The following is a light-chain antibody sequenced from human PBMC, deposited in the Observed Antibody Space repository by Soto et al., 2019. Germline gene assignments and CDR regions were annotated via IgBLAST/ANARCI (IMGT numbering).Light chain of an antibody. CDR3: QHYNSYSEA. Sequence: DIQMTPSPSTLSASVGDRVTITCRASQTISSWLAWYQQKPGKAPKLLIYKASTLKSGVPSRFSGSGSGTEFTLTISSLQPDDFATYYCQHYNSYSEAFGQGTKVELK. CDR2: KAS. J-gene: IGKJ1*01. CDR1: QTISSW. V-gene: IGKV1-5*03.